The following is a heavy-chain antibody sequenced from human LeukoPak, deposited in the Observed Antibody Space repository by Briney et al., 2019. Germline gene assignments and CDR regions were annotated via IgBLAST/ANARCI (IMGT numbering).Heavy chain of an antibody. CDR3: ARGWLAETTVVTPYNY. D-gene: IGHD4-23*01. Sequence: SVKVSCKASRYTFTSYAIHWVRQAPGQGLEWMGGIIPIFGKANYAQKFQGRVTITADESTRTAYMELSSLRSEDTAVYYCARGWLAETTVVTPYNYWGRGTLVSVSS. V-gene: IGHV1-69*13. J-gene: IGHJ4*02. CDR2: IIPIFGKA. CDR1: RYTFTSYA.